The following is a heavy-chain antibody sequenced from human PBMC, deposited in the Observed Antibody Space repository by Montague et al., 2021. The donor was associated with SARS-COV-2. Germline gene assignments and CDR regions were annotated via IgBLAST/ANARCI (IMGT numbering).Heavy chain of an antibody. Sequence: TLSLTCTVSGGSISSGGYYWSWIRQHPGKGLEWIGYIYYSGXTXYXXXXKXRVTILVDTSKNQFSLKLSSVTAADTAVYYCARGGSYSSGWYGVDYYYGMDVWGQGTTVTVSS. CDR1: GGSISSGGYY. V-gene: IGHV4-31*03. D-gene: IGHD6-19*01. CDR3: ARGGSYSSGWYGVDYYYGMDV. J-gene: IGHJ6*02. CDR2: IYYSGXT.